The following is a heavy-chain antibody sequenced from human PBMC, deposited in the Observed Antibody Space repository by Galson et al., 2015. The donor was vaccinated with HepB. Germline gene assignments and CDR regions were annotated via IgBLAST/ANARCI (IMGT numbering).Heavy chain of an antibody. V-gene: IGHV3-30*18. CDR1: GFTFSSYG. J-gene: IGHJ3*02. CDR3: AKDKNQLLSDDAFDI. CDR2: ISYDGSNK. Sequence: SLRLSCAASGFTFSSYGMRWVRQAPGKGLEWVAVISYDGSNKYYADSVKGRFTISRDNSKNTLYLQMNSLRAEDTAVYYCAKDKNQLLSDDAFDIWGQGTMVTVSS. D-gene: IGHD2-2*01.